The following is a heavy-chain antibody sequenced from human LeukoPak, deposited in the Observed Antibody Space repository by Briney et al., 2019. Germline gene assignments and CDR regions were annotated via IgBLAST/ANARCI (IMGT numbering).Heavy chain of an antibody. J-gene: IGHJ3*02. D-gene: IGHD3-22*01. CDR1: GYSISSGYY. V-gene: IGHV4-38-2*02. CDR3: AREKAITMIVVARRSAFDI. Sequence: PSETLSLTCAVSGYSISSGYYWGWIRQPPGKGLEWIGSIYHSGSTYYNPSLKSRVTISVDTSKNQLSLKLSSVTAADTAVYYCAREKAITMIVVARRSAFDIWGQGTMVTVSS. CDR2: IYHSGST.